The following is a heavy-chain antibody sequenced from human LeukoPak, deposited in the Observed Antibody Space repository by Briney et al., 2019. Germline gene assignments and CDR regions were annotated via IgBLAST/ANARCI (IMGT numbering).Heavy chain of an antibody. J-gene: IGHJ6*02. CDR1: GFTFSSYA. CDR3: ARKPVPNPYYYYYGMDV. V-gene: IGHV3-66*01. CDR2: IYSGGST. Sequence: GGSLRLSCAASGFTFSSYAMSWVRQAPGKGLEWVSVIYSGGSTYYADSVKGRFTISRDNSKNTLYLQMNSLRAEDTAVYYCARKPVPNPYYYYYGMDVWGQGTTVTVSS.